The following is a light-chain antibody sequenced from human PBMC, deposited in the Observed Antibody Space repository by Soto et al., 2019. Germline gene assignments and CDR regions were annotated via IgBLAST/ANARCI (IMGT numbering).Light chain of an antibody. CDR3: MQALQSPT. CDR2: LGS. Sequence: DIVMTQSQLSLPVTPGEPASISCRSSQSLLHRNGYNYLDWYLQKPGQSPQLLIYLGSNRASGVPDRFSGSGSGIDFTLTISRVEAEDVGVYYCMQALQSPTFGGGTKVDIK. J-gene: IGKJ4*01. V-gene: IGKV2-28*01. CDR1: QSLLHRNGYNY.